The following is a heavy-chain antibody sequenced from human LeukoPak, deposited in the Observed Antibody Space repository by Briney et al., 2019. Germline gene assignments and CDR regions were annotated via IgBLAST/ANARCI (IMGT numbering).Heavy chain of an antibody. CDR1: GGSISRGDYY. CDR2: IYYSGST. J-gene: IGHJ4*02. CDR3: ASQYYYDSSGYYF. Sequence: PSETLSLTCTVSGGSISRGDYYWSWIRQPPGKGLEWIGDIYYSGSTYYNPSLKSRVTISVDTSKNQFSLKLSSVTAADTAVYYCASQYYYDSSGYYFWGQGTLVTVSS. V-gene: IGHV4-30-4*08. D-gene: IGHD3-22*01.